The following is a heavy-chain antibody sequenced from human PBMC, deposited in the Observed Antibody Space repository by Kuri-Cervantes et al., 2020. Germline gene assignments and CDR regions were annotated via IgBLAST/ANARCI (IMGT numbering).Heavy chain of an antibody. Sequence: GESLKISCAASGFSFSTYAMTWVRQTPGRGLEWVSGLSGSGGTTYYADSVKGRFTISRDNSKNTLYLQMNSLRAEDTAVYYCAKVTDYYGSGRMDVWGQGTTVTVSS. D-gene: IGHD3-10*01. J-gene: IGHJ6*02. CDR3: AKVTDYYGSGRMDV. CDR1: GFSFSTYA. CDR2: LSGSGGTT. V-gene: IGHV3-23*01.